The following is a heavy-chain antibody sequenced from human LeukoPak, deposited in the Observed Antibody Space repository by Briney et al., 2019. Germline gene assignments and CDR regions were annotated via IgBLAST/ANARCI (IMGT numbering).Heavy chain of an antibody. CDR3: ARGLAGGSGSYYANYNWFDP. Sequence: AGGSLRLSCEASAFTFSSYWMSWVRQAPGKGLEWVANIKEDGSEINYVDSVKGRFTISRDNAKNSLYLQMNSLRAEDTAVYYCARGLAGGSGSYYANYNWFDPWGQGTLVTVSS. J-gene: IGHJ5*02. CDR1: AFTFSSYW. D-gene: IGHD3-10*01. CDR2: IKEDGSEI. V-gene: IGHV3-7*01.